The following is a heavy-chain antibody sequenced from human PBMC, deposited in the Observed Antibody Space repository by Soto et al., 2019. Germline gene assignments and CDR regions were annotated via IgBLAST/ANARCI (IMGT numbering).Heavy chain of an antibody. V-gene: IGHV4-59*01. Sequence: SETLSLTCTVSGGSIDYYYWSWIRQPPGKGLEWIGCVSDSGSTNYNPSLRSRVTISVDTSKNQFSLNVNSVTAADTAVYYCARDSNSWFPYHGIDVWGQGTTVTVSS. CDR3: ARDSNSWFPYHGIDV. D-gene: IGHD6-13*01. CDR1: GGSIDYYY. J-gene: IGHJ6*02. CDR2: VSDSGST.